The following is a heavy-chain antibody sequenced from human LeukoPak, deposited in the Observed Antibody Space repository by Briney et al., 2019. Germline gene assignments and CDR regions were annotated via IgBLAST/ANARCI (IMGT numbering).Heavy chain of an antibody. CDR1: GYTFTSYD. V-gene: IGHV1-8*01. CDR3: ARELLWFGEPLSGMDV. D-gene: IGHD3-10*01. Sequence: ASVKVSCKASGYTFTSYDINWVRQATGQGLEWMGWMNPNSGNTGYAQKFQGRVTMTRNTSISTAYMELSSLRSEDTAVYYCARELLWFGEPLSGMDVWGQGTTVTVSS. J-gene: IGHJ6*02. CDR2: MNPNSGNT.